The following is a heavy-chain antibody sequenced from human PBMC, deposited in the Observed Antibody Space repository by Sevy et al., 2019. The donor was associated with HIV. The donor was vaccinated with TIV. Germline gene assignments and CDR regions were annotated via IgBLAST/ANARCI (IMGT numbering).Heavy chain of an antibody. CDR1: GFTFSYAW. CDR3: TTECGSWVGGICSYYFYGMDV. CDR2: IKRQIDGGTT. D-gene: IGHD2-15*01. J-gene: IGHJ6*02. Sequence: GGSLRLSCEASGFTFSYAWMSWVRQAPGKGLEWVGRIKRQIDGGTTNYAARVKGRFTISRDDSRNTLYLQMNSLKTVDTAVYYCTTECGSWVGGICSYYFYGMDVWGQGTTVTVSS. V-gene: IGHV3-15*01.